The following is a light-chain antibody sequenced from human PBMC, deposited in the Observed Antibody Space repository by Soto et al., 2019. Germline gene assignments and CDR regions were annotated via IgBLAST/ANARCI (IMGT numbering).Light chain of an antibody. J-gene: IGKJ4*01. V-gene: IGKV3-11*01. CDR3: QQRSQWPLT. CDR1: QSIGNS. Sequence: EIVLTQSPATLSLSPGERATLSCRASQSIGNSLDWYQQKPGQVPRLLIFDDLDRATAMPARFSGSGSGTDFTLTISNLEHDDFAVYFCQQRSQWPLTFGGGTKVEI. CDR2: DDL.